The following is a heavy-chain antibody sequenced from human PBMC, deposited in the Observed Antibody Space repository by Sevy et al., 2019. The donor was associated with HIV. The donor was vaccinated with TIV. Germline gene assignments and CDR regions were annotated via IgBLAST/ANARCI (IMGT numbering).Heavy chain of an antibody. CDR3: AKQGYCSSTSCYENYYYYMDV. D-gene: IGHD2-2*01. Sequence: GGSLRLSCAASGFTFSSYAISWVRQAPGKGLEWVSAISGSGGSTYYADSVKGRFPISRDNSKNTLYLQMNSLRAEETAVYYCAKQGYCSSTSCYENYYYYMDVWGKGTTVTVSS. V-gene: IGHV3-23*01. J-gene: IGHJ6*03. CDR2: ISGSGGST. CDR1: GFTFSSYA.